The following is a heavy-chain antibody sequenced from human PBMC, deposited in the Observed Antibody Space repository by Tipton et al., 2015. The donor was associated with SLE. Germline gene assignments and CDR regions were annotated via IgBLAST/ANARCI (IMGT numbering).Heavy chain of an antibody. CDR2: ILRTGDRT. CDR1: GFPFSNYA. J-gene: IGHJ4*02. V-gene: IGHV3-23*01. CDR3: AKDLWGDSSGCPVDS. D-gene: IGHD6-19*01. Sequence: SLRLSCAASGFPFSNYAMTWVRQAPGKGLEWVSTILRTGDRTYYVDSVKGRFTISRDDSKNTLYLQMNSLRVEDTAIYYCAKDLWGDSSGCPVDSWGQGTLVPVSS.